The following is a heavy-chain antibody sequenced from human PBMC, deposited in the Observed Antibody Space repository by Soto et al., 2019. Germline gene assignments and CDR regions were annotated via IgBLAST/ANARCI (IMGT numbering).Heavy chain of an antibody. J-gene: IGHJ6*03. CDR1: GYTFTSYD. V-gene: IGHV1-8*01. CDR3: ARGQRIDYYYYYYMDV. D-gene: IGHD2-15*01. Sequence: ASVKVSCKASGYTFTSYDINWVRQATGQGLEWMGWMNPNSGNTGYAQKFQGRVTMTRNTSISTAYMELSSLRSEDTAVYYCARGQRIDYYYYYYMDVWGKGTTVTVSS. CDR2: MNPNSGNT.